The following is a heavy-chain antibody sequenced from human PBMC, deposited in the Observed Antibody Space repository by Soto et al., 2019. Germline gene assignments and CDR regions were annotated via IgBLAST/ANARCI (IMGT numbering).Heavy chain of an antibody. Sequence: GASVKVSFKASCYTFTSYGISWVRQAPVQVLYWMGWISAYNGNTNYAQKLQGRVTMTTDTSTSTAYMELRSLRSDDTAVYYCARVEWGITMIVVPSDFDYWGQGTLVTVSS. CDR1: CYTFTSYG. D-gene: IGHD3-22*01. CDR2: ISAYNGNT. J-gene: IGHJ4*02. CDR3: ARVEWGITMIVVPSDFDY. V-gene: IGHV1-18*04.